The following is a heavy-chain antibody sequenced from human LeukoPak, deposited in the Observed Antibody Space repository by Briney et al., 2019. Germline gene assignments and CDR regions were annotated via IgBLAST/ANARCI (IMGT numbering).Heavy chain of an antibody. J-gene: IGHJ4*02. Sequence: GGSLRLSCAASGFTFSSYAMHWVRQAPGKGREYVSAIGSKGGSTYYANSVRGRFTISRDNSKNTLYLKMVSLRAEDMSVYYCARQSRIVVVPAALDYWGQGTLVTVSS. V-gene: IGHV3-64*01. D-gene: IGHD2-2*01. CDR2: IGSKGGST. CDR1: GFTFSSYA. CDR3: ARQSRIVVVPAALDY.